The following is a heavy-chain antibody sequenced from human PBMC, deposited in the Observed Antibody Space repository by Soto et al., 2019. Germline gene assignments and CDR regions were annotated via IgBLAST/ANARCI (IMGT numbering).Heavy chain of an antibody. Sequence: SVKVSCKASGGTFSSYAISWVRQAPGQGLEWMGGIIPIFGTANYAQKFQGRVTITADESTSTAYMELSSLRSEDTAVYYCGRDLDDFWSGYYDGYYYGMDVWGQGTTVTVSS. CDR2: IIPIFGTA. J-gene: IGHJ6*02. CDR1: GGTFSSYA. D-gene: IGHD3-3*01. CDR3: GRDLDDFWSGYYDGYYYGMDV. V-gene: IGHV1-69*13.